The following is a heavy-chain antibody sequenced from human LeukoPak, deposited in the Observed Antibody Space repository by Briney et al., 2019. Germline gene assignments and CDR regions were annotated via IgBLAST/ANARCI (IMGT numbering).Heavy chain of an antibody. CDR1: GFTFSSYS. Sequence: GGSLRLSYAASGFTFSSYSMSWVRQAARKGLEWVSSISSSSSYIYYADSVKGRFTISRDNAKNSLYLQMKSLRAEDTAVYYCARGGSSRQKGVLYYYGMDVWGQGTTVTVSS. D-gene: IGHD6-13*01. CDR2: ISSSSSYI. J-gene: IGHJ6*02. CDR3: ARGGSSRQKGVLYYYGMDV. V-gene: IGHV3-21*01.